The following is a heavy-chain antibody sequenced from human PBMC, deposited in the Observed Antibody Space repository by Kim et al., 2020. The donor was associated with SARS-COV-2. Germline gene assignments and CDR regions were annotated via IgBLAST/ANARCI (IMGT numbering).Heavy chain of an antibody. CDR3: ARVSVGGVFMTGWFDF. CDR2: MHYSGIT. D-gene: IGHD3-16*01. Sequence: SETLSLTCTVSGVSISSSSYWWAWIRQPPGKGLEWIGNMHYSGITYYKTSLKSRVSISVDTSKNQFSLKLTSVTAADTAVYYFARVSVGGVFMTGWFDFWGQGTLVTISP. CDR1: GVSISSSSYW. J-gene: IGHJ4*02. V-gene: IGHV4-39*01.